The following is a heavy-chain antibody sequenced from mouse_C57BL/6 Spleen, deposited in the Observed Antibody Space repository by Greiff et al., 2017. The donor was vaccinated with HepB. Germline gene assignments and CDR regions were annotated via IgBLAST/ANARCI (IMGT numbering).Heavy chain of an antibody. D-gene: IGHD1-1*01. CDR1: GYSITSGYY. V-gene: IGHV3-6*01. CDR2: ISYDGSN. J-gene: IGHJ1*03. CDR3: ARGNYGTFDV. Sequence: EVHLVESGPGLVKPSQSLSLTCSVTGYSITSGYYWNWIRQFPGNKLEWMGYISYDGSNNYNPSLKNRISITRDTSKNQFFLKLNSVTTEDTATYYCARGNYGTFDVWGTGTTVTVSS.